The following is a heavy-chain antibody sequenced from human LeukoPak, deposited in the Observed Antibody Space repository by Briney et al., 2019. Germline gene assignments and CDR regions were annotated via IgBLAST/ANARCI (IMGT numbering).Heavy chain of an antibody. D-gene: IGHD2-2*01. CDR2: INHSGST. CDR1: GGSFSGYY. J-gene: IGHJ4*02. V-gene: IGHV4-34*01. CDR3: ARGSSISCEN. Sequence: SETLSLTCAVYGGSFSGYYWSWIRQPPGKGLEWIGEINHSGSTNYNPSLKSRVTISEDRSKNQFSLKLSSVTAADTAVYFCARGSSISCENWGQGTLVTVSS.